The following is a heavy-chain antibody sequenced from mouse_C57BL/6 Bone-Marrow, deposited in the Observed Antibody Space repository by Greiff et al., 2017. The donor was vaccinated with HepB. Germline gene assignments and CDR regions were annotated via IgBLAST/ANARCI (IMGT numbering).Heavy chain of an antibody. CDR1: GYTFTSYG. Sequence: QVQLQQSGAELARPGASVKLSCKASGYTFTSYGISWVKQRTGQGLEWIGEIYPRSGNTYYNEKFKGKATLTADKSSSKAYMELRSLTSEDSAVYFCARSGLRRDYFDYWGQGTTLTVSS. D-gene: IGHD2-4*01. V-gene: IGHV1-81*01. J-gene: IGHJ2*01. CDR2: IYPRSGNT. CDR3: ARSGLRRDYFDY.